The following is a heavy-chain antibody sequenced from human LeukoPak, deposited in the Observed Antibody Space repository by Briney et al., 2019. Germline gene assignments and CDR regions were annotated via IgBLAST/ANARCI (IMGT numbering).Heavy chain of an antibody. J-gene: IGHJ6*04. CDR3: ARGGIAAAGNYYYYGMDV. Sequence: GGSLRLSCAASGFTVSSNYMSWVRQAPGKGLEWVSVIYSGGSTYYADSVKGRFTISRDNSKNTLYLQMNSLRAEDTAVYYCARGGIAAAGNYYYYGMDVWGKGTTVTVSS. V-gene: IGHV3-53*05. D-gene: IGHD6-13*01. CDR1: GFTVSSNY. CDR2: IYSGGST.